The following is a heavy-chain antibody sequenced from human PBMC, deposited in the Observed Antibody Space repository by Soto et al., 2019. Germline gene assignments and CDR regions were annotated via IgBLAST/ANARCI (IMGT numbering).Heavy chain of an antibody. D-gene: IGHD7-27*01. CDR1: GFPFSSFS. V-gene: IGHV3-21*01. Sequence: EVQLVESGGGLVKPGGSLRLSCAASGFPFSSFSMTWVRQAPGKGLEWVSSISSSSSYIYYADSVKGRFTISRDNAKNSLYLQMNSLRAEDTAVYYCARGPLTDAFDIWGQGTMVTVSS. CDR2: ISSSSSYI. CDR3: ARGPLTDAFDI. J-gene: IGHJ3*02.